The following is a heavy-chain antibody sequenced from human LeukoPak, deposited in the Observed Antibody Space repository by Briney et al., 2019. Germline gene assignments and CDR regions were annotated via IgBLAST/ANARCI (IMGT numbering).Heavy chain of an antibody. D-gene: IGHD4-17*01. CDR1: GGSFSGYY. J-gene: IGHJ6*03. Sequence: PSETLSLTCAVYGGSFSGYYWSWIRQPPGKGLEWIGEINHSGSTNYNPSLKSRVTISVDTSKNQFSLKLSSVTAADTAVYYCARAAPVIHGDDNYYYYMDVWGKGTTVTVSS. CDR2: INHSGST. V-gene: IGHV4-34*01. CDR3: ARAAPVIHGDDNYYYYMDV.